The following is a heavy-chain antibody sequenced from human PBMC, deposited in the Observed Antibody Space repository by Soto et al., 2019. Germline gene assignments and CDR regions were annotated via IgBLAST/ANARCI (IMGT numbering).Heavy chain of an antibody. D-gene: IGHD6-19*01. CDR2: TYYRSNWRH. J-gene: IGHJ4*02. Sequence: SQTLSVTCAMSGASVSSNSPAWHCIRSSPSRGLEWLGRTYYRSNWRHDYAVSVKSRITVNPDTSKNQFSLQLNSVTPDDTAVYYCARGVAGSGFDLWGQGTMVTVSS. V-gene: IGHV6-1*01. CDR3: ARGVAGSGFDL. CDR1: GASVSSNSPA.